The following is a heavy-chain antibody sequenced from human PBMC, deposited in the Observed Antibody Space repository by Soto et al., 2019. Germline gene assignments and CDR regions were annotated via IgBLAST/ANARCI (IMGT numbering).Heavy chain of an antibody. V-gene: IGHV3-11*06. CDR2: ISSSSSDT. D-gene: IGHD1-26*01. J-gene: IGHJ4*02. CDR1: GFTFSDYY. CDR3: VRDIERVGDTYYYDY. Sequence: GGSLRLSCAASGFTFSDYYMSWIRQAPGKGLEWVSYISSSSSDTNYADSVRGRFTISRDNAKNSLYLQMNGLRAEDTAVYYCVRDIERVGDTYYYDYWGQGSLVTVSS.